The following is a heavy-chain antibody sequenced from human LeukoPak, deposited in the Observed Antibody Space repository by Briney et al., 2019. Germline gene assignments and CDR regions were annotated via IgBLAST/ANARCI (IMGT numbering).Heavy chain of an antibody. J-gene: IGHJ3*02. CDR3: ASDRSTGAFDS. Sequence: PSETLSLTCSVSGGSISNYYWSWIRQPAGKGLEWIGRINPSGSTNYNPSLKSRVTISVDTSKNQFSLMLSSVTAADTAVYYCASDRSTGAFDSWGQGTMVTVCS. CDR1: GGSISNYY. V-gene: IGHV4-4*07. D-gene: IGHD2-2*01. CDR2: INPSGST.